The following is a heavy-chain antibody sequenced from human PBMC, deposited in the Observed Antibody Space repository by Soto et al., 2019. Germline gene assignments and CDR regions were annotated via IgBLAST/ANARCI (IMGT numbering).Heavy chain of an antibody. D-gene: IGHD3-22*01. CDR3: ATGDATKIVVTTYYAMDV. J-gene: IGHJ6*02. CDR1: GGSLSNYG. CDR2: IIPVFGTP. V-gene: IGHV1-69*12. Sequence: QVQLVQSGAEVKKPGSSVKVSCKASGGSLSNYGISWVRQAPGQGLEWMGAIIPVFGTPNYAQKFQDRVTITEDESTTTVYMEVRSLTSEDTAVYYCATGDATKIVVTTYYAMDVWGQGTTVTVSS.